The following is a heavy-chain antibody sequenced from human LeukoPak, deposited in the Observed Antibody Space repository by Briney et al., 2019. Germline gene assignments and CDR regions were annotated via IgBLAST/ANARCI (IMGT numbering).Heavy chain of an antibody. CDR3: ARGRSSITSHAFDI. CDR2: INWNGVST. CDR1: GFTFDDYG. D-gene: IGHD2-2*01. V-gene: IGHV3-20*04. Sequence: GGSLRLSCAASGFTFDDYGMSWVRQAPGKRLEWVSGINWNGVSTGYADSVKGRFTISRDNAKNFFHLQMNSLRAEDTALYYCARGRSSITSHAFDIWGQGTMVTVSS. J-gene: IGHJ3*02.